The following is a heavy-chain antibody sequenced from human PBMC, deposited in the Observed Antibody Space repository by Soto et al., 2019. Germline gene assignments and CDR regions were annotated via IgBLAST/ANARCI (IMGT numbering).Heavy chain of an antibody. Sequence: PGGSLRLSCAASGFTFSSYSMNWVRQAPGKGLEWVSSISSSSSYIYYADSVKGRFTISRDNAKNSLYLQMNSLRAGDTAVYYCAGDSHSSWYGNPRSGMDVWGQGTTVTVSS. CDR2: ISSSSSYI. CDR3: AGDSHSSWYGNPRSGMDV. J-gene: IGHJ6*02. D-gene: IGHD6-13*01. CDR1: GFTFSSYS. V-gene: IGHV3-21*01.